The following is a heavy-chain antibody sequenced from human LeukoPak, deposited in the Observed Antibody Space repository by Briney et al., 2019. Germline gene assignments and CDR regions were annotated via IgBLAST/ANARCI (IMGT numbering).Heavy chain of an antibody. J-gene: IGHJ6*02. CDR3: ARDSKWLRLGYYGMDF. D-gene: IGHD5-12*01. Sequence: GGSLRLSCAASGFTFSSYWMSWVRQAPGKGLEWVAKINQDGSEKYYVDSVKGRFTISRDNAKNSLYLQMNSLRAEDTAVYYCARDSKWLRLGYYGMDFWGQGTTVTVSS. CDR1: GFTFSSYW. CDR2: INQDGSEK. V-gene: IGHV3-7*01.